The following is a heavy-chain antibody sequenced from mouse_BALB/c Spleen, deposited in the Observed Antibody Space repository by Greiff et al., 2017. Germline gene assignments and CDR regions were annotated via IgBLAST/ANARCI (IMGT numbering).Heavy chain of an antibody. V-gene: IGHV1-14*01. CDR2: INPYNDGT. Sequence: EVQLQESGPELVKPGASVKMSCKASGYTFTSYVMHWVKQKPGQGLEWIGYINPYNDGTKYNEKFKGKATLTSDKSSSTAYMELSSLTSEDSAVYYCARRGRYEYFDYWGQGTTLTVSS. CDR3: ARRGRYEYFDY. J-gene: IGHJ2*01. CDR1: GYTFTSYV. D-gene: IGHD2-14*01.